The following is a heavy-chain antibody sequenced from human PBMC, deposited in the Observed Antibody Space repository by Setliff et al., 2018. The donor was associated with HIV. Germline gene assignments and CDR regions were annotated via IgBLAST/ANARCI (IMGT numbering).Heavy chain of an antibody. CDR1: EYDINDQY. Sequence: ASVKVSCKTSEYDINDQYINWVRQAPGQGLEWMGWINLNTGATKYAQKLQVRVTLTRDTSMTTAYMELRSMRSDDTAVYYCVRSPGSFISTDSTEAGDYWGQGTLVTVTS. CDR3: VRSPGSFISTDSTEAGDY. J-gene: IGHJ4*02. D-gene: IGHD3-22*01. V-gene: IGHV1-2*02. CDR2: INLNTGAT.